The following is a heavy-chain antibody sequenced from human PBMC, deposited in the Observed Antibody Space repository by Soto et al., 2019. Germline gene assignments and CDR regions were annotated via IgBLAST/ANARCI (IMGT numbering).Heavy chain of an antibody. CDR3: AGYNWNYYFDP. J-gene: IGHJ5*02. CDR2: IYHSGST. CDR1: GGSISSEDFEDFY. Sequence: PSETLSLTCNVSGGSISSEDFEDFYWRWVRQPPGKGLEWIGHIYHSGSTIYNPSLKSRVTISIDTSKSQFPLNLNSMTAADTAVYYCAGYNWNYYFDPWGQGTLVTVS. D-gene: IGHD1-7*01. V-gene: IGHV4-61*08.